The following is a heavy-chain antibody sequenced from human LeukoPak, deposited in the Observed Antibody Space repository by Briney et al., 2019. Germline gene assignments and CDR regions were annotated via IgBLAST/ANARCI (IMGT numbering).Heavy chain of an antibody. D-gene: IGHD3-3*01. CDR2: IYYSGST. CDR1: GGSISSSTYY. Sequence: SETLSLTCTVSGGSISSSTYYWGWIRQPPGKGLEWIGNIYYSGSTYYNPSLKSRVTISVDTSKNQFSLKLTSVTAADTAVYYCARLRFLEWLPHPFDYWGQGTLVTVSS. V-gene: IGHV4-39*07. CDR3: ARLRFLEWLPHPFDY. J-gene: IGHJ4*02.